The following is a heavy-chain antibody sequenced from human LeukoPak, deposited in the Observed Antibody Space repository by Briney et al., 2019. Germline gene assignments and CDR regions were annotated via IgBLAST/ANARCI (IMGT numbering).Heavy chain of an antibody. CDR1: GGSISSSNW. CDR3: ARDPGRSLWFGDLGY. J-gene: IGHJ4*02. Sequence: PSGTLSLTCAVSGGSISSSNWWSWVRQPPGKGLEWIGEIYHSGSTNYNPSLKSRVTISVDKSKNQFSLKLSSVTAADTAVYYCARDPGRSLWFGDLGYWGQGTLVTVSS. CDR2: IYHSGST. V-gene: IGHV4-4*02. D-gene: IGHD3-10*01.